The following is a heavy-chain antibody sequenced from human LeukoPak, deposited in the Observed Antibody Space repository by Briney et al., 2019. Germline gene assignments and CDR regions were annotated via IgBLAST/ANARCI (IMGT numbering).Heavy chain of an antibody. CDR3: ANIGAAGFSRVHP. D-gene: IGHD6-13*01. CDR2: VHHSGTA. CDR1: GDSIVSSHW. V-gene: IGHV4-4*02. J-gene: IGHJ5*02. Sequence: SSETLSLTCTVSGDSIVSSHWWTWVRQPPGKGLEWIGEVHHSGTAHYNPSLKSRVTISIDKTRNQFSLRLTSLTAADTAVYFCANIGAAGFSRVHPWGQGTLVTVSS.